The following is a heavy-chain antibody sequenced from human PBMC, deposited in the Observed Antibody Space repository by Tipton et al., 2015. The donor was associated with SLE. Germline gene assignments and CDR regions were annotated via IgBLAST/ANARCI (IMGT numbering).Heavy chain of an antibody. Sequence: LSLTCTVSGGSISSGSFYWSWIRQPAGKGLEWIGHIYTSGSTHYNPSPKSRGTLSGDTSKNQVSLKLNSVTAADTAVYYCARDSSSWSFYGMDVWGQGTTVTVSS. CDR3: ARDSSSWSFYGMDV. D-gene: IGHD6-13*01. CDR2: IYTSGST. CDR1: GGSISSGSFY. J-gene: IGHJ6*02. V-gene: IGHV4-61*09.